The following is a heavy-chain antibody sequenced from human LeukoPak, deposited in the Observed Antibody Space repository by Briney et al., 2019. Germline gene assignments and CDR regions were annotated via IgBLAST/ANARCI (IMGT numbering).Heavy chain of an antibody. CDR1: GGSISSGSYY. CDR2: IYTSGST. CDR3: ARVRPPTYMDV. J-gene: IGHJ6*03. Sequence: SETLSLTCTVSGGSISSGSYYWSWIRQPAGKGLEWIGRIYTSGSTNYNPSLKSRVTISVDTSKNQFSLKLSSVTAADTAVYYCARVRPPTYMDVWGKGTTVTISS. V-gene: IGHV4-61*02. D-gene: IGHD4-17*01.